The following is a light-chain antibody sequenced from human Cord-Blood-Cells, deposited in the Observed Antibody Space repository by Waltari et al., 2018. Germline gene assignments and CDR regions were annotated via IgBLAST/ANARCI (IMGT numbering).Light chain of an antibody. V-gene: IGLV2-23*01. J-gene: IGLJ1*01. CDR1: SSDVGRYNL. CDR2: EGS. CDR3: CSYAGSDYV. Sequence: QSALPQPASVSGSPGQSITIPCTGTSSDVGRYNLVSWYQQHPGKAPKLMIYEGSKRPSGVSNRFSGSKSGNTASLTISGLQAEDEADYYCCSYAGSDYVFGTGTKVTVL.